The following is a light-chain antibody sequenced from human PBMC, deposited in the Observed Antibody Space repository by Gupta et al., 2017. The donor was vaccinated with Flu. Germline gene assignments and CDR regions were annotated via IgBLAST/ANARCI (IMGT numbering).Light chain of an antibody. V-gene: IGLV2-14*01. CDR2: EVS. CDR1: RSDVGGYKY. J-gene: IGLJ3*02. Sequence: QSALTQPASVSGSPGQYITLSRTGTRSDVGGYKYVSWYQQHPGKAPKLMIYEVSNRPSGVSDRFSGSKSGNTASLIISGLQTEDEADYYCSSYTSVSTWVFGGGTKLTVL. CDR3: SSYTSVSTWV.